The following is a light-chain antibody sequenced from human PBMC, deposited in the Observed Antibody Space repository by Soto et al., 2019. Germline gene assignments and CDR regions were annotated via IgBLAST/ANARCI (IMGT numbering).Light chain of an antibody. CDR3: ASFTNTGTQV. V-gene: IGLV2-14*01. J-gene: IGLJ1*01. CDR1: GSDVGGYDY. CDR2: EVS. Sequence: QSALTQPASVSGSPGQSITISCTGTGSDVGGYDYVSWYQQFPGKAPKLMIYEVSTRPSGVSIRFSGSKSGDTASLTISGLRPEDEANYFCASFTNTGTQVLGPGTKVTVL.